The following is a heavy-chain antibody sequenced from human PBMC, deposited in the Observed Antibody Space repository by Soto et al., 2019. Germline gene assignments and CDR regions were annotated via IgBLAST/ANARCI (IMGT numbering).Heavy chain of an antibody. Sequence: GESLKISCKGSGYTFTSFWIGWVRQVPGKGLEWMGIIYPGDSDTKYSPSFQGQVTISADKSITTAYIHWSSLKASDTAMYYCVRSASSGPTPRVFGFWGQGTMVTGS. J-gene: IGHJ3*01. CDR3: VRSASSGPTPRVFGF. V-gene: IGHV5-51*01. CDR1: GYTFTSFW. D-gene: IGHD1-1*01. CDR2: IYPGDSDT.